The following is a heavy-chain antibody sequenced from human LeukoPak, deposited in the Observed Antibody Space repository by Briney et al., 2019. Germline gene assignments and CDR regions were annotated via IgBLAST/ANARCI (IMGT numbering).Heavy chain of an antibody. V-gene: IGHV4-39*07. CDR2: IYYSGST. Sequence: SETLSLTCTVSGGSISSSSYYWGWIRQPPGKGLEWIGSIYYSGSTNYNPSLKSRVTISVDTSKNQFSLKMSSVTAADTAVYYCARSVEGYCRGGSCYSYSYYMDVWGKGTTVTVSS. J-gene: IGHJ6*03. CDR1: GGSISSSSYY. D-gene: IGHD2-15*01. CDR3: ARSVEGYCRGGSCYSYSYYMDV.